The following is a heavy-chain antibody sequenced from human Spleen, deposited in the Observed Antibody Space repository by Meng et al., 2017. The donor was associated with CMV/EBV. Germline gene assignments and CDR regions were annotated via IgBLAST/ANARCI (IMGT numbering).Heavy chain of an antibody. D-gene: IGHD3-22*01. Sequence: GGSLRLSCAASGFTFSNYSMNWVRQAPGKGLEWVSSISSSGNFIYSADSVKGRFTISRDNAKNSLYLQMNSLRAEDTAVYYCARDVGYDSSGYYVWGQGTLVTVSS. CDR2: ISSSGNFI. CDR1: GFTFSNYS. V-gene: IGHV3-21*01. CDR3: ARDVGYDSSGYYV. J-gene: IGHJ4*02.